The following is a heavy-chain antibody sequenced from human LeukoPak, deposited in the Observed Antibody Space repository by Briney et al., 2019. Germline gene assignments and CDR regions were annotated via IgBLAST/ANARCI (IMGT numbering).Heavy chain of an antibody. J-gene: IGHJ4*02. D-gene: IGHD5-24*01. CDR2: IWYDGSNK. CDR1: GFTFSSYG. V-gene: IGHV3-33*06. CDR3: AKAPFSSQFIYIDY. Sequence: PGGSLRLSCAASGFTFSSYGMHWVRQAPGKGLEWVAVIWYDGSNKYYADSVKGRFTISRDNSKNTLYLQMNSLRAEDTAVYYCAKAPFSSQFIYIDYWGQGTLVTVSS.